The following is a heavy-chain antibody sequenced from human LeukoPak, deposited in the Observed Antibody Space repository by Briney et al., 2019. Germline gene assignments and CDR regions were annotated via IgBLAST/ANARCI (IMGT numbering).Heavy chain of an antibody. Sequence: GGSLRLSCAASGFTFSGYAMSWVRQAPGKGLDWVSAISGSGGSTYYADSVKGRFTVSRDNSKNTLYLQMNSLRAEDTAVYYCAKASRAAAGTYTGMDVWGQGTTVTVSS. V-gene: IGHV3-23*01. CDR1: GFTFSGYA. CDR2: ISGSGGST. CDR3: AKASRAAAGTYTGMDV. J-gene: IGHJ6*02. D-gene: IGHD6-13*01.